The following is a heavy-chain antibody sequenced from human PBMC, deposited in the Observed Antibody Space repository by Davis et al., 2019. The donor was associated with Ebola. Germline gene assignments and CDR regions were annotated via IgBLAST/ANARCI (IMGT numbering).Heavy chain of an antibody. Sequence: PGGSLRLSCEASGFSFRDTDMNWVRQAPGKGLEWVSGIGSNSNGRHYADSVKGRFTISRDDSKNTVYLQMNNLRAEDTAVYYCAKDLLWWSASDVWGQGTTVIVSS. D-gene: IGHD2-21*01. CDR3: AKDLLWWSASDV. V-gene: IGHV3-23*05. CDR2: IGSNSNGR. CDR1: GFSFRDTD. J-gene: IGHJ6*02.